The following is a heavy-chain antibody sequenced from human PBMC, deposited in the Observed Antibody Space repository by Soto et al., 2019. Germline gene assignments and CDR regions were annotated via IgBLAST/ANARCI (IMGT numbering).Heavy chain of an antibody. D-gene: IGHD3-22*01. CDR2: ISHSGST. Sequence: PSETLSLTCAVSGDSINSSHWWNWVRQPPGKGLEWIGQISHSGSTYYNPSLNSRVTLSIDMTNNHVSLILNSVTAADTAVYYCARVGPWVPYYYDSSPYTFENWFDPWGQGTLVTVSS. CDR3: ARVGPWVPYYYDSSPYTFENWFDP. J-gene: IGHJ5*02. V-gene: IGHV4-4*02. CDR1: GDSINSSHW.